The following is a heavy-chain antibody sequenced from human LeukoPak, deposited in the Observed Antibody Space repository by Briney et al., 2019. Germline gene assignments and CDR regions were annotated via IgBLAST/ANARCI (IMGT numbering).Heavy chain of an antibody. CDR1: GFTFSSYA. V-gene: IGHV3-23*01. CDR3: ANSQRAIAATGTSAFDI. J-gene: IGHJ3*02. CDR2: ISGSGGST. Sequence: GGSLRLSCAASGFTFSSYAMSWVRQAPGKGLEWVSGISGSGGSTYYADSVKGRFTISRDNSKNTLYLQMNSLRAEDTAVYYCANSQRAIAATGTSAFDIWGQGTMATVSS. D-gene: IGHD6-13*01.